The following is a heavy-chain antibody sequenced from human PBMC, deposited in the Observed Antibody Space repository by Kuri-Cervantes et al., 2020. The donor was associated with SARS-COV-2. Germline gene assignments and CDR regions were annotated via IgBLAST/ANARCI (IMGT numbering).Heavy chain of an antibody. Sequence: ASVQVSCKASGYTLTGYYMYWVRQAPGQGLEWMGRINPNSGGTNYAQKFQGWVTMTRDTSISTAYMELSRLRSDDTAVYYCARGMVRGLIQYYYYGMDVWGQGTTVTVSS. CDR1: GYTLTGYY. J-gene: IGHJ6*02. V-gene: IGHV1-2*04. CDR2: INPNSGGT. D-gene: IGHD3-10*01. CDR3: ARGMVRGLIQYYYYGMDV.